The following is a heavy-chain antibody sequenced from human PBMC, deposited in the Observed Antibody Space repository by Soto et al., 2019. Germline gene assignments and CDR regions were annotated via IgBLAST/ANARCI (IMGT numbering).Heavy chain of an antibody. D-gene: IGHD2-8*01. CDR1: GYSISTGFN. CDR3: ATYGAFAKYYFDY. V-gene: IGHV4-38-2*01. J-gene: IGHJ4*02. Sequence: PSETLSLTCAVSGYSISTGFNWAWIRQPPGKGLEWIGCIYPSGTIFYNPSLNSRVTISLDMSTNQFSLRLNSVTAADTAVYYCATYGAFAKYYFDYWGRGALVTVSS. CDR2: IYPSGTI.